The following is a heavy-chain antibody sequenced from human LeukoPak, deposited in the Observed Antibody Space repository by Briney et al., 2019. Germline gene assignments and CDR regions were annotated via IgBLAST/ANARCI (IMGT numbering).Heavy chain of an antibody. CDR3: ARTYYDSSGYPRGYYFDY. Sequence: GASVKVSCKASGGTFSSYAISWVRQAPGQGLEWMGRIIPILGIANYAQKFQGRVTITADKSTSTAYMELSSLRSGDTAVYYCARTYYDSSGYPRGYYFDYWGQGTLVTVSS. J-gene: IGHJ4*02. CDR1: GGTFSSYA. V-gene: IGHV1-69*04. CDR2: IIPILGIA. D-gene: IGHD3-22*01.